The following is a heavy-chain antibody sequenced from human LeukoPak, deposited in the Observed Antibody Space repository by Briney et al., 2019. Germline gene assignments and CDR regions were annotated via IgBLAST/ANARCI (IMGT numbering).Heavy chain of an antibody. CDR3: ARDRDSSGYYGPSLDY. CDR2: INPSGGST. V-gene: IGHV1-46*01. J-gene: IGHJ4*02. D-gene: IGHD3-22*01. CDR1: GYTFTSYY. Sequence: ASVKVSCKASGYTFTSYYMHWVRQTPGQGLEWMGIINPSGGSTSYAQKFQGRVTMTTDTSTSTAYMELRSLRSDDTAVYYCARDRDSSGYYGPSLDYWGQGTLVTVSS.